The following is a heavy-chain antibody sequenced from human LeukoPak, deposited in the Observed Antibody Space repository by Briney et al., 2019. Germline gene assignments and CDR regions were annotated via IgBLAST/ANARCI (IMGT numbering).Heavy chain of an antibody. CDR3: ARSGRITMIVVVIYDAFDI. D-gene: IGHD3-22*01. J-gene: IGHJ3*02. CDR2: IRDSGTT. CDR1: GFTFSTYP. V-gene: IGHV3-23*01. Sequence: GGSLRLSCAASGFTFSTYPMTWVRQAPEKGLEWISHIRDSGTTDYADSVKGRFTISRDNSKNTLYLQMNSLRAEDTAVYYCARSGRITMIVVVIYDAFDIWGQGTMVTVSS.